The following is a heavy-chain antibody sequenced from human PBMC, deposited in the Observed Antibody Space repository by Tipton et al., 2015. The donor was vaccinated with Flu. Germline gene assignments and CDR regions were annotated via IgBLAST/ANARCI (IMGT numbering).Heavy chain of an antibody. CDR1: GGSISSSSYY. CDR2: IYYSGST. J-gene: IGHJ6*02. V-gene: IGHV4-39*07. D-gene: IGHD3-10*01. CDR3: ARDRGVQGVITDYYYGMDV. Sequence: TLSLTCTVSGGSISSSSYYCGWLRQPPGKGLEWTGSIYYSGSTYYNPSLKSRVTISVDTSKNQFSLKLSSVTAADTAVYYCARDRGVQGVITDYYYGMDVWGQGTTVTVSS.